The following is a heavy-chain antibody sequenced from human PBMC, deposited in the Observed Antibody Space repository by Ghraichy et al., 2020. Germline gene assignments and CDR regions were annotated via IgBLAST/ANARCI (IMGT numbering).Heavy chain of an antibody. CDR2: ISSSGAM. D-gene: IGHD6-19*01. Sequence: GGSLRLSCAASGFIFSSYEMNWVRQAPGKGLEWISCISSSGAMYYADSVEGRFTISRDNTKNSLYLQMDSLRAEDTAVYYCARGRYSGGWYIDYWGQGTLVTVSS. J-gene: IGHJ4*02. CDR3: ARGRYSGGWYIDY. CDR1: GFIFSSYE. V-gene: IGHV3-48*03.